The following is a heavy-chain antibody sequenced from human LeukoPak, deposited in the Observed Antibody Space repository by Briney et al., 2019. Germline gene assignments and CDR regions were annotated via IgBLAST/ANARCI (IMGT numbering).Heavy chain of an antibody. D-gene: IGHD3-3*01. CDR2: IYYSGST. V-gene: IGHV4-59*01. CDR1: GGSISSYY. CDR3: ASRSSIWSGYQDTLYYFDS. Sequence: PSETLSLTCTVSGGSISSYYWSWIRRPPGKRLEWIGHIYYSGSTNYNPSLKSRVTISVDTSKNQFSLKLSSVTAADTDVYYCASRSSIWSGYQDTLYYFDSWGQGTLVTVSS. J-gene: IGHJ4*02.